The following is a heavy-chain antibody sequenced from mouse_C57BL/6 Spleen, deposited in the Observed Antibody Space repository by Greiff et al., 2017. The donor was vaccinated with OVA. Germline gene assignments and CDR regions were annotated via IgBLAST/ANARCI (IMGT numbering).Heavy chain of an antibody. D-gene: IGHD1-1*01. V-gene: IGHV5-12*01. CDR3: ARHGSSPSYAMDY. J-gene: IGHJ4*01. CDR1: GFTFSDYY. CDR2: ISNGGGST. Sequence: DVQLVESGGGLVQPGGSLKLSCAASGFTFSDYYMYWVRQTPEKRLEWVAYISNGGGSTYYPDTVKGRFTISRDNAKNTLYLQMSRLKSEDTAMYYCARHGSSPSYAMDYWGQGTSVTVSS.